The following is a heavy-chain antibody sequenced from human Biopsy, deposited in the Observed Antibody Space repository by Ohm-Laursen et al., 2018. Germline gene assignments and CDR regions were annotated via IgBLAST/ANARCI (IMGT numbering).Heavy chain of an antibody. CDR2: IYYSGTT. CDR1: GESMGTYY. D-gene: IGHD3-3*01. CDR3: ARVRGGFLEWFDY. V-gene: IGHV4-59*01. Sequence: SETLSLTWAASGESMGTYYWSWIRQPPGKVMEWIASIYYSGTTHKNPSLKSRVTISVDTSQGLLSLDLSSVTAADTAVYYCARVRGGFLEWFDYWGQGTLVTVSS. J-gene: IGHJ5*01.